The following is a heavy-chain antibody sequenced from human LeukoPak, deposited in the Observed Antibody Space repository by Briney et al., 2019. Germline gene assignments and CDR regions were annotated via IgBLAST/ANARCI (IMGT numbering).Heavy chain of an antibody. CDR2: INPSRGGT. CDR1: GYTFTGYY. CDR3: ARLNVVVVAAERGYYFDY. J-gene: IGHJ4*02. V-gene: IGHV1-2*02. Sequence: ASVKVSCKASGYTFTGYYIHWVRQAPGQGLEWMGWINPSRGGTSYVEKFQGRVTMTRDTSISTAYMELSRLRSDDTAVYFCARLNVVVVAAERGYYFDYWGQGTLVTVSS. D-gene: IGHD2-15*01.